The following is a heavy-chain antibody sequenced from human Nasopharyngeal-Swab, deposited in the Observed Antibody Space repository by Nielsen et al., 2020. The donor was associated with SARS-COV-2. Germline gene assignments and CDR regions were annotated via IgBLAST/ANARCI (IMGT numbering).Heavy chain of an antibody. V-gene: IGHV4-39*01. CDR3: ARHRGLRSYYYGMDV. CDR1: GGSISSSSYY. Sequence: SETLSLTCTVSGGSISSSSYYWGWIRQPTGKGLEWIGSIYYSGSTYYNPSLKSRVTISVDTSKNQFSLKLSSVTAAETAVYYCARHRGLRSYYYGMDVWGQGTTVTVSS. CDR2: IYYSGST. D-gene: IGHD4-17*01. J-gene: IGHJ6*02.